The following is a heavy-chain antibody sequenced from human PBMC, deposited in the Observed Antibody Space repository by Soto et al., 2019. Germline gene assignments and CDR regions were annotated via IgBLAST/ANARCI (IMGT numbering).Heavy chain of an antibody. J-gene: IGHJ4*02. CDR1: GFTFSSYG. CDR2: IWYDGSNK. CDR3: AREGKDIVATIRPYYFDY. D-gene: IGHD5-12*01. V-gene: IGHV3-33*01. Sequence: QVQLVESGGGVVQPGRSLRLSCAASGFTFSSYGMHWVRQVPGKRLEWVAVIWYDGSNKYYADSVKGRFTISRDNSKNTLYLQINSLRAEDTAVYYCAREGKDIVATIRPYYFDYWGQGTLVTVSS.